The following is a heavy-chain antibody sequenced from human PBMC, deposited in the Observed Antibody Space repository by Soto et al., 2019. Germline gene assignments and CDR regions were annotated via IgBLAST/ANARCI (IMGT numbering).Heavy chain of an antibody. CDR1: GGSFSGYY. CDR2: INHSGST. Sequence: SETLSLTCAVYGGSFSGYYWSWIRQPPGKGLEWIGEINHSGSTNYNPSLKSRVTISVDTSKNQFSLKLSSVTAADTAVYYCAVIRKGSSWYLVDYWGQGTLVTVSS. J-gene: IGHJ4*02. D-gene: IGHD6-13*01. CDR3: AVIRKGSSWYLVDY. V-gene: IGHV4-34*01.